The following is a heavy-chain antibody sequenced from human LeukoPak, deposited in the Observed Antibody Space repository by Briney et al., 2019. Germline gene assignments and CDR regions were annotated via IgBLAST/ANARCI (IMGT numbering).Heavy chain of an antibody. D-gene: IGHD6-13*01. Sequence: PGGSLRLSCAASGFTFSSYAMTWVRQAPGKGLEWVAFIRYDGSNKYYADSVKGRFTISRDNSKNTLYLQMNSLRAEDTAVYYCAKDLAAETSGDYWGQGTLVTVSS. CDR2: IRYDGSNK. CDR3: AKDLAAETSGDY. J-gene: IGHJ4*02. CDR1: GFTFSSYA. V-gene: IGHV3-30*02.